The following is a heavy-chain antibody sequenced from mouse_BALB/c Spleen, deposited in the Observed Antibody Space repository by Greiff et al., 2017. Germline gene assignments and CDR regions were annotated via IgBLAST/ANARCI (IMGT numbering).Heavy chain of an antibody. CDR2: ISDGGSYT. Sequence: EVKLLESGGGLVKPGGSLKLSCAASGFTFSDYYMYWVRQTPEKRLEWVATISDGGSYTYYPDSVKGRFTISRDNAKNNLYLQMSSLKSEDTAMYYCARDEDYGYTWFAYWGQGTLVTVSA. CDR1: GFTFSDYY. D-gene: IGHD1-2*01. J-gene: IGHJ3*01. CDR3: ARDEDYGYTWFAY. V-gene: IGHV5-4*02.